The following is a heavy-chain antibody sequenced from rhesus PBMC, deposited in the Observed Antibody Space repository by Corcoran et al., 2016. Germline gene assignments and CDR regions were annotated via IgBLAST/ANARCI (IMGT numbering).Heavy chain of an antibody. CDR1: GGSISGYYY. D-gene: IGHD3-16*01. J-gene: IGHJ4*01. V-gene: IGHV4-73*01. Sequence: QVQLQQWGEGLVKPSETLSLTCAVYGGSISGYYYWSWIRQPPGKGLEWIGYIYGNSASTKYNHSLKNRVTISKDTSKNQFSMKLSSVTAADTAVYYCARDQYYSGSYYPDYWGQGVLVIVSS. CDR3: ARDQYYSGSYYPDY. CDR2: IYGNSAST.